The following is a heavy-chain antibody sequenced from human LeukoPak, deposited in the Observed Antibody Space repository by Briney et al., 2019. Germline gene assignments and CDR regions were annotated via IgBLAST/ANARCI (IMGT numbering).Heavy chain of an antibody. D-gene: IGHD3-22*01. CDR1: GYTFTIFG. V-gene: IGHV1-18*04. J-gene: IGHJ1*01. CDR3: ARDKDEDYDTSGMFQY. Sequence: ASVKVSCKASGYTFTIFGISWVRQAPGQRPEWMGWISTYNGNTNYAQNLQDRVTLTTDTSTTTVYMELRSLRSDDTAVYYCARDKDEDYDTSGMFQYWGQGTLVTVSS. CDR2: ISTYNGNT.